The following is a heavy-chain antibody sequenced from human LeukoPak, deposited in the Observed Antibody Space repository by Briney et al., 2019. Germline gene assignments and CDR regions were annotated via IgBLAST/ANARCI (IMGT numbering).Heavy chain of an antibody. Sequence: ASVKVSCKASGYTYTSYDINWVRQATGQGLEWMGWMNPNSGNTGYAQKFQVRVTMTRNTSISTAYMELSSLRSEDTAVYYCARGERHSGILWFGELRAWHYYGMDVWGQGTTVTVSS. CDR1: GYTYTSYD. J-gene: IGHJ6*02. D-gene: IGHD3-10*01. V-gene: IGHV1-8*01. CDR2: MNPNSGNT. CDR3: ARGERHSGILWFGELRAWHYYGMDV.